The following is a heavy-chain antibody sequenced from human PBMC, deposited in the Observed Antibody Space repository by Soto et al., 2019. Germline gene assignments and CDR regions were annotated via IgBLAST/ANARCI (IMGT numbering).Heavy chain of an antibody. V-gene: IGHV4-31*03. D-gene: IGHD3-10*01. Sequence: PSETLSLTCTVSGGSISSGGYYWSWIRQHPGKGLEWFGYIYYSGSTYYNPSLKSRVTISVDTSKNQFSLKLSSVTAADTAVYYCARDHREEYYYGSGANYYYYGMDVWGQGTTVTVS. J-gene: IGHJ6*02. CDR2: IYYSGST. CDR1: GGSISSGGYY. CDR3: ARDHREEYYYGSGANYYYYGMDV.